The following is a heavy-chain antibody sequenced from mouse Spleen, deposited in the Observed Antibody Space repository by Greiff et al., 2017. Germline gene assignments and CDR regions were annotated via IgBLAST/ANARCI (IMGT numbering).Heavy chain of an antibody. D-gene: IGHD2-3*01. V-gene: IGHV5-6-2*01. J-gene: IGHJ3*01. CDR1: GFNFSSYA. CDR2: INSNGGST. Sequence: EVQLVESGGGLVKPGGSLKLSCAASGFNFSSYAMSWVRQTPEKRLEWVAAINSNGGSTYYPDTVKDRFTISRDNAKNTLYLQMSSLRSEDTALYYCARHPVYDGYPAYWGQGTLVTVSA. CDR3: ARHPVYDGYPAY.